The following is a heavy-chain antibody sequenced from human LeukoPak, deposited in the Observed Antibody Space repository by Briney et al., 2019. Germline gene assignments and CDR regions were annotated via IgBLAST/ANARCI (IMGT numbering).Heavy chain of an antibody. D-gene: IGHD4-17*01. Sequence: GGSLRLSCAGSGFTFSSYEMNWVRQAPGKGLEWVSYIRGSGTTISYADSVKGRFTISRDNAKSSLYLQMNSLRGEDTAIYYCARAAGDYVRFDYWGQGTLVTVSS. CDR1: GFTFSSYE. CDR2: IRGSGTTI. V-gene: IGHV3-48*03. J-gene: IGHJ4*02. CDR3: ARAAGDYVRFDY.